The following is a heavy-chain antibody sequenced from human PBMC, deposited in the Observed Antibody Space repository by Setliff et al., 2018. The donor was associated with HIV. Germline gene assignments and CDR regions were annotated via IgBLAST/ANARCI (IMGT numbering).Heavy chain of an antibody. CDR2: IYTSGST. CDR1: GGSISSGIYY. V-gene: IGHV4-61*09. J-gene: IGHJ3*02. Sequence: LSLTCTVSGGSISSGIYYWSWIRQPAGQGLEWIGHIYTSGSTNYSPPVKSRVTISVDTSKNQFSLRLTSVTAADTAVYYCARASVGATGLYAFEIWGQGTTVTVSS. D-gene: IGHD1-26*01. CDR3: ARASVGATGLYAFEI.